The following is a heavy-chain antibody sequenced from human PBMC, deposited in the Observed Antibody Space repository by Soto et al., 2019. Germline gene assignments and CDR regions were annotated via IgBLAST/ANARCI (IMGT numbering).Heavy chain of an antibody. D-gene: IGHD1-20*01. CDR1: GYTFTGYY. V-gene: IGHV1-2*02. J-gene: IGHJ5*02. CDR3: ARADMPTIPGTDNWFDP. Sequence: ASVKVSCKASGYTFTGYYMHWVRQAPGQGLEWMGWINPNSGGTNYAQKFQGRVTMTRDTSISTAYMELSRLRSDDTAVYYCARADMPTIPGTDNWFDPWGQGTLVIVSS. CDR2: INPNSGGT.